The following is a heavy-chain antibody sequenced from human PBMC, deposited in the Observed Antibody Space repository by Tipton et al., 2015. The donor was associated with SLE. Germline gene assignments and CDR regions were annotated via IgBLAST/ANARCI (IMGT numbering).Heavy chain of an antibody. CDR3: ANLRKGISLLL. Sequence: TLSLTCAVYGGPFSDYYWSWIRQPPGKGLEWIAEINHLGSTRHSPSLKSRLTISVDTSKNQLSLALTSVTAADTAVYYCANLRKGISLLLWGQGTLVTVSS. D-gene: IGHD1-14*01. V-gene: IGHV4-34*01. CDR2: INHLGST. CDR1: GGPFSDYY. J-gene: IGHJ4*02.